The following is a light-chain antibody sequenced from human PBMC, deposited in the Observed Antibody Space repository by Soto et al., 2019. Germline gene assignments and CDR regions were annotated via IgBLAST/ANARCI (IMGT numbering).Light chain of an antibody. CDR2: DAS. J-gene: IGKJ1*01. CDR1: QSVRSN. V-gene: IGKV3-15*01. CDR3: QQYNNWPPWT. Sequence: EIVMTQSPVTLSVSPGERATLSCRASQSVRSNLAWYQQKPGQAPRLLMYDASTRPTGIPARFSGSGSGTEFTLTISSLQSEDFAVYYCQQYNNWPPWTFGQGTKVEIK.